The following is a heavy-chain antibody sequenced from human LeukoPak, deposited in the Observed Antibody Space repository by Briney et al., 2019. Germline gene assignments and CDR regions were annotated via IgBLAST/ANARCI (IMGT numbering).Heavy chain of an antibody. CDR3: AKDWDGYGDNGYFDY. Sequence: GGSLRLSCAASGFTFSSYAMSWVRQAPGKGLEWVSAISGSGGSTYYADSVKGRFTISRDNSKNTLYLQMNSLSAEDTAVYYCAKDWDGYGDNGYFDYWGQGTLVTVSS. D-gene: IGHD4-23*01. J-gene: IGHJ4*02. V-gene: IGHV3-23*01. CDR1: GFTFSSYA. CDR2: ISGSGGST.